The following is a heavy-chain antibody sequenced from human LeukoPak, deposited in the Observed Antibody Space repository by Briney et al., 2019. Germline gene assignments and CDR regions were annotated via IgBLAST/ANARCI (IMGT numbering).Heavy chain of an antibody. CDR1: GYSISSGYY. Sequence: PSETLSLTCAVSGYSISSGYYWGWIRQPPGKGLEWIGSIYHSGSTYYNPSLKSRVTISVDTSKNQFSLKLSPVTAADTAVYYCARLSPEYYYDSSGYPNIWGQGTLVTVSS. V-gene: IGHV4-38-2*01. J-gene: IGHJ4*02. CDR3: ARLSPEYYYDSSGYPNI. CDR2: IYHSGST. D-gene: IGHD3-22*01.